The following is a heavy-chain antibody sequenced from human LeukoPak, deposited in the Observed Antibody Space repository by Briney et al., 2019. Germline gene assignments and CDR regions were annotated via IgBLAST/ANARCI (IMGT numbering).Heavy chain of an antibody. CDR3: ASKPPGVVPAAISWFDP. CDR1: GGTFSSYA. CDR2: IIPIFGTA. J-gene: IGHJ5*02. D-gene: IGHD2-2*01. Sequence: ASVKVSCKASGGTFSSYAISWVRQAPGQGLEWMGGIIPIFGTANYAQKFQGGVTITADESTSTAYMELSSLRSEDTAVYYCASKPPGVVPAAISWFDPWGQGTLVTVSS. V-gene: IGHV1-69*13.